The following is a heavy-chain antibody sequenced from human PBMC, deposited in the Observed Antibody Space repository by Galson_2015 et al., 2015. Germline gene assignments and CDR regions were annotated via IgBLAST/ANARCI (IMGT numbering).Heavy chain of an antibody. CDR2: IKSKTDGGTT. V-gene: IGHV3-15*01. Sequence: SLRLSCAASGFTFSNAWMSWVRQAPGKGLEWVGRIKSKTDGGTTDYAAPVKGRFTISRDDSKNTLYLQMNSLKTEDTAVYYCTTDDYFGVVIRLFDYWGQGTLVTVSS. D-gene: IGHD3-3*01. CDR3: TTDDYFGVVIRLFDY. J-gene: IGHJ4*02. CDR1: GFTFSNAW.